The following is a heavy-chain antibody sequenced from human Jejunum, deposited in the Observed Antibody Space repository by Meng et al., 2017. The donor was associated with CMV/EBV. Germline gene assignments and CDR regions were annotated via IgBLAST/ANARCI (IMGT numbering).Heavy chain of an antibody. Sequence: MSWVRQAPGKGLEWVSYISSDDDTFYADSVKGRFTISRDKSKNTLYLDMNNLSADDTAMYYCARDKESRYCSAVRCQSSVSRFAPWGQGTLVTVSS. CDR2: ISSDDDT. CDR3: ARDKESRYCSAVRCQSSVSRFAP. D-gene: IGHD2-15*01. V-gene: IGHV3-53*01. J-gene: IGHJ5*02.